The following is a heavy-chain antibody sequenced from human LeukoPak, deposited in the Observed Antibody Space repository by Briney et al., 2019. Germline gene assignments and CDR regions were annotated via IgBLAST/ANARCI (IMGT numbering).Heavy chain of an antibody. J-gene: IGHJ4*02. CDR1: GGSFSGYS. V-gene: IGHV4-34*01. Sequence: SETLSLTCAVYGGSFSGYSWSWIRQPPGKGLEWIGDIYHSGSTNYNPSLKSRVTISVDTSKNQFSLKLSSGTAADTAVYYCARFRSKGRRFLEWFSHAPYFDYWGQGTLVTVSS. CDR3: ARFRSKGRRFLEWFSHAPYFDY. D-gene: IGHD3-3*01. CDR2: IYHSGST.